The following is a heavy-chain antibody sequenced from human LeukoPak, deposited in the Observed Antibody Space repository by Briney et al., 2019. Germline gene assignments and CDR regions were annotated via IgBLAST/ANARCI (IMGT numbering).Heavy chain of an antibody. CDR1: GGTFSSYA. CDR3: ARFSSGWSNFDY. D-gene: IGHD6-19*01. Sequence: GASVKVSCKASGGTFSSYAIGWVRQAPGQGLEWMGGIIPIFGTANYAQKFQGRVTITADESTSTAYMELSSLRSEDTAVYYCARFSSGWSNFDYWGQGTLVTVSS. CDR2: IIPIFGTA. V-gene: IGHV1-69*13. J-gene: IGHJ4*02.